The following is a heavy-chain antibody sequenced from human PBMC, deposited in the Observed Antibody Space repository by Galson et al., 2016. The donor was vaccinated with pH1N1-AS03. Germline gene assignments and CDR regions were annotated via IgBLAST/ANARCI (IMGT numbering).Heavy chain of an antibody. CDR1: GDIFSNYA. CDR3: SREVPSGPREVQGLQNYGMDV. CDR2: IIPMLGTA. Sequence: SVKVSCKASGDIFSNYAISWVRQAPGQGLEWMGGIIPMLGTANYAQKFQGRVTITADESTRTAYMELSSLTSEDTAVYYCSREVPSGPREVQGLQNYGMDVWGQGTTVTVSS. J-gene: IGHJ6*02. V-gene: IGHV1-69*13.